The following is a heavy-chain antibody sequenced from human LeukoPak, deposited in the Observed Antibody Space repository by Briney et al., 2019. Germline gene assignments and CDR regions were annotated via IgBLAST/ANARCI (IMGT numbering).Heavy chain of an antibody. D-gene: IGHD5-12*01. CDR1: GFTFSSYG. CDR3: AKVRQGYSGYPYFDY. Sequence: GGSLRLSCAASGFTFSSYGMHWVRQAPGKGLEWVAVIWYDGSNKYYADPVKGRFTISRDNSKNTLYLQMNSLRAEDTAVYYCAKVRQGYSGYPYFDYWGQGTLVTVSS. J-gene: IGHJ4*02. V-gene: IGHV3-33*06. CDR2: IWYDGSNK.